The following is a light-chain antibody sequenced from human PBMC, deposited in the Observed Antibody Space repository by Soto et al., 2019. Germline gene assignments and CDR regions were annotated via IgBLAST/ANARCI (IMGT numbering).Light chain of an antibody. Sequence: DIQMTQSPSSLSASVGDRVTIACRSSQGISNCLAWYQQKPGKVPKLLIYTAYTLRSGVPSRFSGSGSVTDFTLTINSLQPEDVETYYCQKYDSAPWTFGQGNKVEFK. V-gene: IGKV1-27*01. J-gene: IGKJ1*01. CDR1: QGISNC. CDR2: TAY. CDR3: QKYDSAPWT.